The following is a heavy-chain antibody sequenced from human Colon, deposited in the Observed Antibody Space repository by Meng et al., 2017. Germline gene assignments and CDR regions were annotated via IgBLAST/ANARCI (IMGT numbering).Heavy chain of an antibody. V-gene: IGHV4-39*01. J-gene: IGHJ5*02. CDR1: GGSISSGGYY. CDR2: IGHSGTT. CDR3: VRSSGWVRTGFDP. D-gene: IGHD6-19*01. Sequence: QVQLQESGPGLAKPSQTLSLTCTVSGGSISSGGYYWGWIRQPPGKGLEWIGSIGHSGTTYYTPSLRRRVTVSIDTSKNQFSLEVTSVTAADTAVYYCVRSSGWVRTGFDPWGQGTLVTVSS.